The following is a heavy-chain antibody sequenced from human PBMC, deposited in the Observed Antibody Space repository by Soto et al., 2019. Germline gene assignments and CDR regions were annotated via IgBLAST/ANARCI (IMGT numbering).Heavy chain of an antibody. Sequence: PSETLSLTRTVSGGTVSSGNYYWSRIRQPPGKGLEWIGYFYYTGSTNYNPSLKSRVTISIDASKNQFSLRLSSVTAADTAVYYCARSMHYSDGSNYSPFDYWGQGTLVTVSS. D-gene: IGHD3-22*01. V-gene: IGHV4-61*01. CDR2: FYYTGST. CDR1: GGTVSSGNYY. J-gene: IGHJ4*02. CDR3: ARSMHYSDGSNYSPFDY.